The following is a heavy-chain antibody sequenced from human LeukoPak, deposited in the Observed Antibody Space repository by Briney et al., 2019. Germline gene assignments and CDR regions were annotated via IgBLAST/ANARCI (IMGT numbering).Heavy chain of an antibody. CDR2: IGGSGSHT. Sequence: GGSLRLSCVVSGFIVSGDYMSWVRQAPGKGLEWVSGIGGSGSHTYYADSVKGRFTISRDSSKNTMYLHMNSLRAEDTALYFCARDERSIQFNFWGQETLVTVSS. CDR3: ARDERSIQFNF. V-gene: IGHV3-53*01. J-gene: IGHJ4*02. CDR1: GFIVSGDY. D-gene: IGHD5-24*01.